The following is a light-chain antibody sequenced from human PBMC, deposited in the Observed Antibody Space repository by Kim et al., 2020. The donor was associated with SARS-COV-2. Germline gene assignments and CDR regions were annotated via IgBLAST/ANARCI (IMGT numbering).Light chain of an antibody. CDR1: QDIANS. CDR2: GAS. V-gene: IGKV1-27*01. J-gene: IGKJ1*01. Sequence: ASIGDRVTVTCRASQDIANSLAWYQQKPGTVPEILIYGASTLRSVVPSRFSGSGSGTEFTLAIGSLQTEDVATYCCQKYNSAPWTFDPGTKVDIK. CDR3: QKYNSAPWT.